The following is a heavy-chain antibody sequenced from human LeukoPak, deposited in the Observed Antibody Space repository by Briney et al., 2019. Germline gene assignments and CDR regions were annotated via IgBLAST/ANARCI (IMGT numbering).Heavy chain of an antibody. Sequence: ASVKVSCKASGGTFSSYAISWVRQAPGQGLEWMGGIIPIFGTANYAQKFQGRVTITADKSTSTAYMELSSLRSEDTAVYYCARSSGSYVRSVDYWGQGTLVTVSS. D-gene: IGHD1-26*01. CDR1: GGTFSSYA. V-gene: IGHV1-69*06. J-gene: IGHJ4*02. CDR2: IIPIFGTA. CDR3: ARSSGSYVRSVDY.